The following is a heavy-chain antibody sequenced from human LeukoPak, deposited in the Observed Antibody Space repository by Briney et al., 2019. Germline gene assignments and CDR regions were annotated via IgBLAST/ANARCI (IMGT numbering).Heavy chain of an antibody. CDR3: ARDRNGDYVSSDFDY. CDR1: GFTFSSYW. D-gene: IGHD4-17*01. V-gene: IGHV3-7*01. J-gene: IGHJ4*02. Sequence: PGGSLRLSCAASGFTFSSYWMSWVRQAPGKGLEWVANIKQGGSEKYYVDSVKGRFTISRDNAKNSLYLQMNSLRAEDTAVYYCARDRNGDYVSSDFDYWGQGTLVTVSS. CDR2: IKQGGSEK.